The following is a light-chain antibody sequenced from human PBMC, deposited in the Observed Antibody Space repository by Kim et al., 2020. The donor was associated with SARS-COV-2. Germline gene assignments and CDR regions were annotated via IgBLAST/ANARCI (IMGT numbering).Light chain of an antibody. Sequence: SVPPGQTASITCSGDKLGDKYACWYQQKPGQSPVLVIYQDSKRPSGIPERFSGSNSENTATLTISGTQAMDETDYDCQAWDSSTVVFGGGTQLTVL. V-gene: IGLV3-1*01. CDR2: QDS. CDR3: QAWDSSTVV. J-gene: IGLJ2*01. CDR1: KLGDKY.